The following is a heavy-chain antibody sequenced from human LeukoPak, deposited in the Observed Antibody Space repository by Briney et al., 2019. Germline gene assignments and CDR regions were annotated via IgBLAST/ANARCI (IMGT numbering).Heavy chain of an antibody. CDR2: IFSSGST. CDR1: GGSISNYY. D-gene: IGHD2-15*01. V-gene: IGHV4-59*08. CDR3: ARHLPRTDIGYAFDI. J-gene: IGHJ3*02. Sequence: SETLSLTCTVSGGSISNYYWSRIRQPPGKGLEWIGYIFSSGSTNYNPSLQSRVTISLVTSTNQFSLRLRSVTAADTAVYYCARHLPRTDIGYAFDIWGQGTVVTVSS.